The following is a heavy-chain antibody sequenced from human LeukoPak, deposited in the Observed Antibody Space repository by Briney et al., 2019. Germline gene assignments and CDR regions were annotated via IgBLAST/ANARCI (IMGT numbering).Heavy chain of an antibody. J-gene: IGHJ4*02. CDR2: ISDSGDIT. D-gene: IGHD6-19*01. CDR3: AKDARRTSGWYFFDY. CDR1: GFAFSNQA. Sequence: PGGSLRLSCAASGFAFSNQAMGWVRQASGKGLEWVSVISDSGDITYYADSVKGRFTISRDNPKNTLFLQMNSLRAEDTAVYYCAKDARRTSGWYFFDYWGQGTLVTVSS. V-gene: IGHV3-23*01.